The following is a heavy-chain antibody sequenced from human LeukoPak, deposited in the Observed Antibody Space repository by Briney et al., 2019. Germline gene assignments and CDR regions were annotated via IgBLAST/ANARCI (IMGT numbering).Heavy chain of an antibody. V-gene: IGHV1-18*01. CDR2: ISAYNGNT. D-gene: IGHD2-2*01. CDR3: ARDNYCSSTSCHRDYYYYYVDV. CDR1: GYTFTSYG. J-gene: IGHJ6*03. Sequence: ASVKVSCKASGYTFTSYGISWVRQAPGQGLEWMGWISAYNGNTNYAQKLQGRVTMTTDTSTSTAYMELRSLRSDDTAVYYCARDNYCSSTSCHRDYYYYYVDVWGKGTTVTVSS.